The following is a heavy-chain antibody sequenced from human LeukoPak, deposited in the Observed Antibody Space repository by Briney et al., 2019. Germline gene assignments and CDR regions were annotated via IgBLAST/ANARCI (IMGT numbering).Heavy chain of an antibody. CDR2: ISGSGGST. V-gene: IGHV3-23*01. D-gene: IGHD2-2*01. CDR3: AKDRSCTGSSCNVGS. CDR1: GFTFSSYA. J-gene: IGHJ3*01. Sequence: GGSLRLSCAASGFTFSSYAINWVGQAPGKGLAWVSAISGSGGSTYYADSVKGRFTISRDNSKNTLFLQMNSLRAEDTAVYYCAKDRSCTGSSCNVGSWGQGTMVTVSS.